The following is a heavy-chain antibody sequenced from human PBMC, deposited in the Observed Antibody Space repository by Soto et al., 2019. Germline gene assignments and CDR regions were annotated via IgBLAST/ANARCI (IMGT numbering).Heavy chain of an antibody. CDR1: GFTFSTYA. V-gene: IGHV3-23*01. CDR3: AKDRYFDILTASYNVYYHYGMDV. D-gene: IGHD3-9*01. CDR2: VSGSGDYT. J-gene: IGHJ6*02. Sequence: EVQLLESGGGLVQPGGSLRLSCAASGFTFSTYAMTWVRQAPGKGLEWVSTVSGSGDYTYYADSVEGRFTVSRDNSKNTGFLQMNSLRAEDTALYYCAKDRYFDILTASYNVYYHYGMDVWGQGTTVTVSS.